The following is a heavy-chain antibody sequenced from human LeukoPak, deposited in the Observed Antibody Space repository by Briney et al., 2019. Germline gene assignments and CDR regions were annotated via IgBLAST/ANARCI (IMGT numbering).Heavy chain of an antibody. J-gene: IGHJ4*02. Sequence: ASVKVSCKASGYTFTSYDINWVRQATGQGLEWMGWMNPNSGNTGYAQKFQGRVTMTRNTSISTAYIELSSLRSEDTAVYYCARNPIVGATPDYWGQGTLVTVSS. D-gene: IGHD1-26*01. CDR3: ARNPIVGATPDY. CDR2: MNPNSGNT. V-gene: IGHV1-8*01. CDR1: GYTFTSYD.